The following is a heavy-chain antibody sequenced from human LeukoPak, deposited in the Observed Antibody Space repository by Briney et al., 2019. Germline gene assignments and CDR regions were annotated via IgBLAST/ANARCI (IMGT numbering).Heavy chain of an antibody. J-gene: IGHJ3*02. Sequence: SETLSLTCAVYGGSFSGYYWSWLRQPPGKGLEWIGEINHSGSTNYNPSLKSRVTISVDTSKNQFSLKLSSVTAADTAVYYCAREGYDSSGYQGAFDIWGQGTMVTVSS. V-gene: IGHV4-34*01. D-gene: IGHD3-22*01. CDR1: GGSFSGYY. CDR3: AREGYDSSGYQGAFDI. CDR2: INHSGST.